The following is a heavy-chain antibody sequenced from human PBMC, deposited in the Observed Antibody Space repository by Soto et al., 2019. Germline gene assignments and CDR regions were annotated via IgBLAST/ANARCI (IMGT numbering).Heavy chain of an antibody. CDR3: ARHSGGDGYPPAPAVDY. CDR1: GGSISSSSYY. Sequence: SETLSLTCTVSGGSISSSSYYWGWIRQPPGKGLEWIGSIYYSGSTYYNPSLKSRVTISVDTSKNQFSLKLSSVTAADTAVYYCARHSGGDGYPPAPAVDYWGQGTLVTVSS. D-gene: IGHD3-10*01. J-gene: IGHJ4*02. V-gene: IGHV4-39*01. CDR2: IYYSGST.